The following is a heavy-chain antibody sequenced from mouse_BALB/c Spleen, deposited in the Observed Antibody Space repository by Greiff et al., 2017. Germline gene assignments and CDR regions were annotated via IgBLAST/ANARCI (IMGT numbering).Heavy chain of an antibody. CDR3: ARRLGRQWYFDV. CDR1: GYTFTNYN. Sequence: VQLKQSGPELVKPGASVKIPCKASGYTFTNYNMDWVKQSHGKSLEWIGDINPNNGGTIYNQKFKGKATLTVDKSSSTAYMELRSLTSEDTAVYYCARRLGRQWYFDVWGAGTTVTVSS. J-gene: IGHJ1*01. CDR2: INPNNGGT. D-gene: IGHD4-1*01. V-gene: IGHV1-18*01.